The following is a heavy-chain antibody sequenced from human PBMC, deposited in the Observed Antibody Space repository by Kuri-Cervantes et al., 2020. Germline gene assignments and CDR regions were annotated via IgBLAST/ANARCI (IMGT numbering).Heavy chain of an antibody. V-gene: IGHV1-2*04. CDR2: INPNSGGT. CDR3: ARGVRRGYYDYIWGSYRFLSSTFDY. D-gene: IGHD3-16*02. J-gene: IGHJ4*02. CDR1: GYTFTSYY. Sequence: ASVKVSCKASGYTFTSYYMHWVRQAPGQGLEWMGWINPNSGGTNYAQKFQGWVTMTRDTSISTAYMELSRLRSDDTAVYYCARGVRRGYYDYIWGSYRFLSSTFDYWGQGTLVTVSS.